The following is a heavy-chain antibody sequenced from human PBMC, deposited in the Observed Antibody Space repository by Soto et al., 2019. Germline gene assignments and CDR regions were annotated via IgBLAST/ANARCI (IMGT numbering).Heavy chain of an antibody. D-gene: IGHD3-22*01. CDR2: ISGGGGST. J-gene: IGHJ4*02. CDR1: GFTFSSYA. V-gene: IGHV3-23*01. Sequence: EVPLLESGGGLVQPGGSLRLSCAASGFTFSSYAMSWVRQAPGKGLEWVSAISGGGGSTYYADSVKGRFTISRDNSKNTLFLQMNSLRAEDTAGYYCAKVPADSSGYYYGFDYWGQGTLVTVSS. CDR3: AKVPADSSGYYYGFDY.